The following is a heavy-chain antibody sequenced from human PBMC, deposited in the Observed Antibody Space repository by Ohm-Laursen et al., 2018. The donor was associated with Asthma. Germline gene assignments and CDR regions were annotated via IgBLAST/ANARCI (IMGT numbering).Heavy chain of an antibody. V-gene: IGHV3-23*01. CDR2: ISSSGGST. CDR1: GFTFSSYA. D-gene: IGHD3-22*01. CDR3: ARGTFYYESTGYYFFDH. Sequence: SLRLSCSASGFTFSSYAMSWVRQAPGKGLEWVSGISSSGGSTYYADNVKGRFTISRDNSKNTLYLQMNSLRAADTAVYYCARGTFYYESTGYYFFDHWGQGALVTVSS. J-gene: IGHJ4*02.